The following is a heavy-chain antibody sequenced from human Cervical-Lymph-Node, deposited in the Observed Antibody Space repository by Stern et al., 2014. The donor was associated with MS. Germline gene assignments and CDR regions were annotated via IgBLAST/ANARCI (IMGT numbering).Heavy chain of an antibody. CDR3: ARDDDYTRRAIDY. Sequence: QVQLVQSGAEVKKPGASVNVSCKTSGYTFTYYAISWIRQAPGQGLERVGWIHPYNGNTNFVQKLQGRVAMATDTSTSTAYMELRSLRSDDTAVYYCARDDDYTRRAIDYWGQGTLVTVSS. D-gene: IGHD4-11*01. CDR1: GYTFTYYA. CDR2: IHPYNGNT. J-gene: IGHJ4*02. V-gene: IGHV1-18*01.